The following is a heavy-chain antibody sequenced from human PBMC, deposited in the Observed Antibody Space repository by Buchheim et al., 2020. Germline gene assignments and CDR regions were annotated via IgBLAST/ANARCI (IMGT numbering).Heavy chain of an antibody. CDR2: IISKTNGGTT. CDR1: GFTFSNAW. J-gene: IGHJ6*02. D-gene: IGHD2-2*01. CDR3: TTSGNFREYQAPPPDDYYYSYGMDV. Sequence: EVQLVESGGNLVKPGGSLRLSCAASGFTFSNAWVNWVRQAPGKGLEWVGRIISKTNGGTTDYAAPVKGRFTISRDDSKNTLYLQMNSLKTEDTAVYYCTTSGNFREYQAPPPDDYYYSYGMDVWGQGTT. V-gene: IGHV3-15*01.